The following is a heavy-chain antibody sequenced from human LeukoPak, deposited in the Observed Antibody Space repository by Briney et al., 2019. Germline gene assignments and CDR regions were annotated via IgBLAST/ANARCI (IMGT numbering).Heavy chain of an antibody. Sequence: PSETLSLTCAVYGGSFSGYYWSWIRQPPGKGLEWIGEINHSGSTNYNPSLKSRVTISVDTSKNQFSLKLSSVTAADTAVYYCARYREYYDILTGYAHDAFDIWGQGTMVTVSS. V-gene: IGHV4-34*01. CDR2: INHSGST. D-gene: IGHD3-9*01. CDR1: GGSFSGYY. J-gene: IGHJ3*02. CDR3: ARYREYYDILTGYAHDAFDI.